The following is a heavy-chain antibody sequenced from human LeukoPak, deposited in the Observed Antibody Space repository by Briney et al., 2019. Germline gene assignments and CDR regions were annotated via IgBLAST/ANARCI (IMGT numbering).Heavy chain of an antibody. CDR3: AREGLRLGDYVNDAFDI. CDR2: INPNSGGT. J-gene: IGHJ3*02. CDR1: GYTFTGYY. Sequence: GASVKVSCKASGYTFTGYYMHWVRQAPGQGLEWMGWINPNSGGTNYAQKLQGRVTMTRDTSISTAYMELSSLRSEDTAVYYCAREGLRLGDYVNDAFDIWGQGTMVTVSS. D-gene: IGHD4-17*01. V-gene: IGHV1-2*02.